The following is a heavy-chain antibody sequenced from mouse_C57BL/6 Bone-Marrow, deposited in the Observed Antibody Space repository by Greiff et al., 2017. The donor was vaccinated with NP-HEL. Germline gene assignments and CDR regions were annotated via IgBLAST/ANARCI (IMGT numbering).Heavy chain of an antibody. V-gene: IGHV1-81*01. CDR2: IYPRSGNT. Sequence: VQLQQSGAELARPGASVKLSCKASGYTFTSYGISWVKQRTGQGLEWIGEIYPRSGNTYHNEKFKGKATLTADKSSSTAYMELRSLTSEDSAVYFCAGQLGRSCDYWGQGTTLTVSS. D-gene: IGHD4-1*02. CDR3: AGQLGRSCDY. CDR1: GYTFTSYG. J-gene: IGHJ2*01.